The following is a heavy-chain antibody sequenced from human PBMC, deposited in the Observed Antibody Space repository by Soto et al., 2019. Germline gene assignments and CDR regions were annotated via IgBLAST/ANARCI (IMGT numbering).Heavy chain of an antibody. CDR1: GFTFSSYG. Sequence: QVQLVESGGGVVQPGRSLRLSCAASGFTFSSYGMHWVRQAPGKGLEWVAVIWYDGSNKYYADSGMGRFTISRDNSKNARYPPMNSRRAEDRAVYDCARGAVVTWDFDSWGQGTLVTVSS. J-gene: IGHJ4*02. CDR2: IWYDGSNK. CDR3: ARGAVVTWDFDS. D-gene: IGHD2-15*01. V-gene: IGHV3-33*01.